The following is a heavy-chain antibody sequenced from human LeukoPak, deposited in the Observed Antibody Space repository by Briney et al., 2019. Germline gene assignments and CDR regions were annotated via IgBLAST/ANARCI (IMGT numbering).Heavy chain of an antibody. CDR2: IYYSGNT. CDR3: ARDRDSSGLRDFDL. Sequence: QSSETLSLTCTVSGGSTSSYYWSWIRQPPGKGLEWIGYIYYSGNTNYNPSLKSRVSISIDTSKNQFSLQLSSVTAADTAVYYCARDRDSSGLRDFDLWGRGTLVTVSA. J-gene: IGHJ2*01. V-gene: IGHV4-59*01. D-gene: IGHD3-22*01. CDR1: GGSTSSYY.